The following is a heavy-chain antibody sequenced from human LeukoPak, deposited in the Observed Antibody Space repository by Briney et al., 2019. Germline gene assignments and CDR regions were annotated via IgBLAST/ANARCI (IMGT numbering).Heavy chain of an antibody. Sequence: GGSLRLSCAVSQFSFSKNWMHWVRHAPGKGLMWVARINSDGSVTDYEDSVKGRFAISRDNAKNTLFLQMNSLRAEDTALFYCVREVGAPGSFDIWGQGTLVTVSS. CDR1: QFSFSKNW. D-gene: IGHD1-26*01. CDR2: INSDGSVT. V-gene: IGHV3-74*01. J-gene: IGHJ3*02. CDR3: VREVGAPGSFDI.